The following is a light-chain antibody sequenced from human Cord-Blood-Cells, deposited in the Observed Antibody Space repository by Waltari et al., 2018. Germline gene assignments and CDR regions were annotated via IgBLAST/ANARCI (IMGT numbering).Light chain of an antibody. CDR2: AAS. J-gene: IGKJ4*01. V-gene: IGKV1-39*01. CDR3: QQSYSTPLT. CDR1: QSISSY. Sequence: DIQMTQSPSSLSASVGAIVTITCRASQSISSYLNWDQQKPVKAPKLLIYAASSLQSGVPSRFSCSGSGTDFTLTISSLQPEDFATYYCQQSYSTPLTFGGGTKVEIK.